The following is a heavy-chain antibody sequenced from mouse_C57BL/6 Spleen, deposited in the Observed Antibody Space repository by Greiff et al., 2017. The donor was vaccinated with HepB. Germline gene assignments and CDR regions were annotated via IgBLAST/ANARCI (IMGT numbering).Heavy chain of an antibody. CDR2: IWSDGST. J-gene: IGHJ3*01. CDR1: GFSLTSYG. V-gene: IGHV2-6-1*01. CDR3: ARHDYDYDAWFAY. Sequence: VQVVESGPGLVAPSQSLSITCTVSGFSLTSYGVHWVRQPPGKGLEWLVVIWSDGSTTYNSALKSRLSISKDNSKSQVFLKMNSLQTDDTAMYYCARHDYDYDAWFAYWGKGTLVTVAA. D-gene: IGHD2-4*01.